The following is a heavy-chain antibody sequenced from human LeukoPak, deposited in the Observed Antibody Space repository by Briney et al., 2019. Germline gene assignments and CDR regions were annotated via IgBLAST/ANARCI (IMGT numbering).Heavy chain of an antibody. CDR2: IWYDGSNK. D-gene: IGHD3-22*01. V-gene: IGHV3-33*08. Sequence: PGGSLRLSCAASGFTFSSYAMHWVRQAPGKGLEWVAVIWYDGSNKYYADSVKGRFTISRDNSKDTLYLQMNSLRAEDTAVYYCARDLGYDSSGSDYWGQGTLVTVSS. CDR1: GFTFSSYA. J-gene: IGHJ4*02. CDR3: ARDLGYDSSGSDY.